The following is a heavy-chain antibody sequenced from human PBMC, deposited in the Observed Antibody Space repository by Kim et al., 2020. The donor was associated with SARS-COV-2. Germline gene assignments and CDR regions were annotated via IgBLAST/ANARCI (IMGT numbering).Heavy chain of an antibody. Sequence: SETLSLTCTVSGGSISSGGYYWSWIRQHPGKGLEWIGYIYYSGSTYYNPSLKSRVTISVDTSKNQFSLKLSSVTAADTAVYYCASVSLAQRRNYYDSSGQPSQGTPLYYFDYWGQGTLVTVSS. D-gene: IGHD3-22*01. CDR1: GGSISSGGYY. J-gene: IGHJ4*02. V-gene: IGHV4-31*03. CDR3: ASVSLAQRRNYYDSSGQPSQGTPLYYFDY. CDR2: IYYSGST.